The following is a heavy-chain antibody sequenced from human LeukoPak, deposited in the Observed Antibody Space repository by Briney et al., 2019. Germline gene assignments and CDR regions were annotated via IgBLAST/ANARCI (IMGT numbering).Heavy chain of an antibody. J-gene: IGHJ4*02. V-gene: IGHV3-74*01. Sequence: GGSLRLSCAASGFTLRSHWMHWVRQPPGKGLVWVSRINTDGSSTSYADSVKGRFTISRDNAKNTLYLQMNSLRAEDTAVYYCARDEGNWNYGSWGRGTLVTVSS. CDR1: GFTLRSHW. D-gene: IGHD1-7*01. CDR2: INTDGSST. CDR3: ARDEGNWNYGS.